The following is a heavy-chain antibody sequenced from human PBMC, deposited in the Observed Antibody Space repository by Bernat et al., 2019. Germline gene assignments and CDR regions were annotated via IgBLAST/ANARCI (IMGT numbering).Heavy chain of an antibody. CDR1: GGSISSGSYY. J-gene: IGHJ5*02. V-gene: IGHV4-61*02. CDR3: ARVIPLRFLAKFDP. D-gene: IGHD3-3*01. CDR2: IYTSGST. Sequence: QVQLQESGPGLVKPSQTLSLTCTVSGGSISSGSYYWSWIRQPAGKGLEWIGRIYTSGSTNYNPSLKSRVTISVDTSKNQFSRKLSSVTAADTAVYYCARVIPLRFLAKFDPWGQGTLVTVSS.